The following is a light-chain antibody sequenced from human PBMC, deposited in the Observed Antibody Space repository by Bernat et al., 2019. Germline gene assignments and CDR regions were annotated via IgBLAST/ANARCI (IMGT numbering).Light chain of an antibody. J-gene: IGLJ1*01. Sequence: QSALTQPPSASGSPGQSVTISCTGTSSDIGGFNYVSWYQHHPGKAPKLIIYDVNKRPSGVPDRFSGSKSGITASLTVSGLQADDEADYYCSSYSGNNNLVFGTGTKVTVL. CDR2: DVN. V-gene: IGLV2-8*01. CDR1: SSDIGGFNY. CDR3: SSYSGNNNLV.